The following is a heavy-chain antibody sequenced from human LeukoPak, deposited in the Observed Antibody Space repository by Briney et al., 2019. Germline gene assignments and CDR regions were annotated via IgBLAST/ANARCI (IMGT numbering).Heavy chain of an antibody. V-gene: IGHV1-69*01. CDR3: ARGVLFYYYYYMDV. D-gene: IGHD2-21*01. CDR2: IIPIFGTA. J-gene: IGHJ6*03. CDR1: GGTFSSYA. Sequence: SXKVSCKASGGTFSSYAISWVRQAPGQGLEWMGGIIPIFGTANYAQKFQGRVTITADESTSTAYMELSSLRSEDTAVYYCARGVLFYYYYYMDVWGKGTTVTVSS.